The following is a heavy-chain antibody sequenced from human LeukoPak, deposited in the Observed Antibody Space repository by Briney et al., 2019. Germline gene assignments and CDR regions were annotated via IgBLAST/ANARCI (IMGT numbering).Heavy chain of an antibody. CDR1: GFTFSSYG. V-gene: IGHV3-33*01. CDR2: IWYDGSNK. CDR3: AREPLPEQLGYYYGMDV. J-gene: IGHJ6*02. D-gene: IGHD6-13*01. Sequence: GRSLRLSCAASGFTFSSYGMHWVRQAPGKGLEWVAVIWYDGSNKYYADSVKGRFTISRDNSKNTLYLQMNSLRAEDTAVYYCAREPLPEQLGYYYGMDVWGQGTTVTVSS.